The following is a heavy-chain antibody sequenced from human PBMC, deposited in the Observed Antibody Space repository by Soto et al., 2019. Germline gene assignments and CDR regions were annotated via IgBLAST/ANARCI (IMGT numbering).Heavy chain of an antibody. CDR3: AGLHTSMVAGIWFDP. V-gene: IGHV4-59*01. CDR2: ISYTGDT. Sequence: TLSLTCTVSGDSISNYYWSWIRQPPGRGLEWIGYISYTGDTNYNPSLKGRVTISVDTSKTQVSLKLSSVTAADTAVFYCAGLHTSMVAGIWFDPWGQGTLVTVSS. CDR1: GDSISNYY. J-gene: IGHJ5*02. D-gene: IGHD5-18*01.